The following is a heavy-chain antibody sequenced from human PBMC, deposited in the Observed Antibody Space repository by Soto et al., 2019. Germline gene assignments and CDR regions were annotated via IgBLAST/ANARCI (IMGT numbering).Heavy chain of an antibody. CDR2: ISGSGDKT. J-gene: IGHJ6*02. CDR1: GFTFSSYA. D-gene: IGHD2-2*01. Sequence: EVQLLESGGGLVQPGGSLRLSCAASGFTFSSYAINWVRQAPGKGLEWVSTISGSGDKTYYADSVKGRFTISRDNSKKTLSLQMNSLRAEDTAVYYCAKSGQSSWANMDVWGQGTTVTVSS. V-gene: IGHV3-23*01. CDR3: AKSGQSSWANMDV.